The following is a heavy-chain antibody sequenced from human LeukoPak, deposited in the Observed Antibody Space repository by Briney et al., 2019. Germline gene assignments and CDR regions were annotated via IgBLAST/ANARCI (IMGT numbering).Heavy chain of an antibody. CDR3: ARVSGSIRFGPKGWFDP. Sequence: SSETLPLTCAVYGRSFSGYYWSWIRQPPGKGLEWIGYIYYSGSTNYNPSLKSRVTISVDTSKNQFSLKLSSVTAADTAVYYCARVSGSIRFGPKGWFDPWGQGTLVTVSS. J-gene: IGHJ5*02. D-gene: IGHD3-10*01. V-gene: IGHV4-59*01. CDR2: IYYSGST. CDR1: GRSFSGYY.